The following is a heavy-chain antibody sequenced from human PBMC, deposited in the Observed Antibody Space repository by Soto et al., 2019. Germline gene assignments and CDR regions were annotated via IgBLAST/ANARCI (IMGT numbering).Heavy chain of an antibody. CDR3: ARLTPQWPYLDY. V-gene: IGHV4-59*08. CDR1: GGSISGYY. CDR2: IYYRGNT. Sequence: NPSETLSLTCTVSGGSISGYYWSWIRQPPGKGLEWIGYIYYRGNTHYNPSLKSRVTISVDTSKNQFSLNLSSVTAADTAVYFCARLTPQWPYLDYWGQGTLVTVS. D-gene: IGHD6-19*01. J-gene: IGHJ4*02.